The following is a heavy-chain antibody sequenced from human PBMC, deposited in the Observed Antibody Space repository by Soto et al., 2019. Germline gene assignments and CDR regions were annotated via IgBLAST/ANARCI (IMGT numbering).Heavy chain of an antibody. CDR2: IYFTGNT. CDR1: GGSITSSSHF. CDR3: AGQTFTIAAASYGRSNWFDP. D-gene: IGHD6-25*01. Sequence: SETLSLTCPASGGSITSSSHFWGWVRQPPGKGLEWIGTIYFTGNTYYTPSLKSRLTMSIDTSKNEFSLRLNSVTAADTAVYYCAGQTFTIAAASYGRSNWFDPWGPGTLVTVSS. J-gene: IGHJ5*02. V-gene: IGHV4-39*01.